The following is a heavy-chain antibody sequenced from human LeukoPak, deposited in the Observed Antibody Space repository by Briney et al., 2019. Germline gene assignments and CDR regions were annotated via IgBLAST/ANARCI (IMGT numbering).Heavy chain of an antibody. V-gene: IGHV3-53*01. Sequence: GGSLRLSCAASGLTVSSNYMSWVRQAPGKGLEWVSVFYGGGTTYYADSVKGRFTISRDNSKNTVFLQMNSLRAEDTAIYYCATLKDKWLQSPGTDYWGQGTLVTVSS. CDR3: ATLKDKWLQSPGTDY. J-gene: IGHJ4*02. CDR2: FYGGGTT. CDR1: GLTVSSNY. D-gene: IGHD5-24*01.